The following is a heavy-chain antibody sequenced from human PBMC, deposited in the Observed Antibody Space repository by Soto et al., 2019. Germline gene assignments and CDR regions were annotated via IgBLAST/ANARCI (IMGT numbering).Heavy chain of an antibody. Sequence: ASVKVSCKASGYTFASFYVHWVRQAPGQGLEWMGVINSGAGHTAYAPRFQGRVTMISDTSTSTLYMEMGGLRSEDTAVYYCARLATVTPPYYFDYWGQGTLVTVSS. V-gene: IGHV1-46*01. CDR3: ARLATVTPPYYFDY. CDR1: GYTFASFY. D-gene: IGHD4-17*01. J-gene: IGHJ4*02. CDR2: INSGAGHT.